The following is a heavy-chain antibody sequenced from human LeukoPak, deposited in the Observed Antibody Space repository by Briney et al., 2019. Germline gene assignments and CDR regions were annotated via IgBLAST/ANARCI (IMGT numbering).Heavy chain of an antibody. Sequence: GGSLRLSCAASGFTFSSYWMHWVRQAPGKGLVWVSRINSDGSSTSYADSVKGRFTISRDNAKNTLYLQMNSLRAEDTAVYYCARGKHTAAIPDYWGQGTLVTVSS. D-gene: IGHD6-13*01. CDR3: ARGKHTAAIPDY. CDR2: INSDGSST. V-gene: IGHV3-74*01. CDR1: GFTFSSYW. J-gene: IGHJ4*02.